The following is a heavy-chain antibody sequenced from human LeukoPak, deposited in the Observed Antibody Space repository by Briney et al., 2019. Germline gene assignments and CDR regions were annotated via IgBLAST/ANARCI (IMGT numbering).Heavy chain of an antibody. V-gene: IGHV3-64D*06. CDR3: VATTMKN. D-gene: IGHD4-17*01. J-gene: IGHJ4*02. Sequence: PGGPLRLSCSASGFTFSTYAMYWVRQAPGKGLEYVSTISSDGDTTYYADSVKGRFTISRDNSKSTLYLQMSSLRAEDTAVYYCVATTMKNWGQGTLVTVSS. CDR1: GFTFSTYA. CDR2: ISSDGDTT.